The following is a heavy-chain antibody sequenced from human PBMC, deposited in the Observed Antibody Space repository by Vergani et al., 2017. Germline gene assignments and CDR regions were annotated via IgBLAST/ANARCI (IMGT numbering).Heavy chain of an antibody. V-gene: IGHV5-51*01. J-gene: IGHJ4*02. CDR1: GYSFTSYW. Sequence: EVQLVQSGAEVKKPGESLKISCKGSGYSFTSYWIGWVRKMPGKGLEWMGILYPGDSDTSYSPSFQGQVTSSADKSISTAYLQWTSLKASDTAMYYCARRAYGSGSYDFDYWGQGTLVTVSS. D-gene: IGHD3-10*01. CDR3: ARRAYGSGSYDFDY. CDR2: LYPGDSDT.